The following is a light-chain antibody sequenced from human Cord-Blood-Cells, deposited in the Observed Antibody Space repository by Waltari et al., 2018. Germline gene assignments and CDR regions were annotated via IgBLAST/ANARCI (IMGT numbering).Light chain of an antibody. J-gene: IGLJ2*01. Sequence: QSALTQPASVSGSPGQSTTISCTGTSSDVGGYNSVSWYQQHPGKAHKLMIYEVSNRPSGVSKRFSGSKSGNTASLTISGLQAEDEADYYCSSYTSSSMVVFGGGTKLTVL. CDR1: SSDVGGYNS. CDR2: EVS. CDR3: SSYTSSSMVV. V-gene: IGLV2-14*01.